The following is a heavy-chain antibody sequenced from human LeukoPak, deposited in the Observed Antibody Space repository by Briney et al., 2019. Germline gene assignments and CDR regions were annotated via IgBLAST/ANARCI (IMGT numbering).Heavy chain of an antibody. CDR1: GYSFTSYW. J-gene: IGHJ4*02. CDR2: IYPGDSDT. Sequence: GESLKISCKGSGYSFTSYWIGWVRQMPGKGLEWMGIIYPGDSDTRYSPSFQGQVTISADKSISTAYLQWSSLKASDTAMYYCASGYCSGGSCYWAFDYWGQGTLVTVSS. V-gene: IGHV5-51*01. CDR3: ASGYCSGGSCYWAFDY. D-gene: IGHD2-15*01.